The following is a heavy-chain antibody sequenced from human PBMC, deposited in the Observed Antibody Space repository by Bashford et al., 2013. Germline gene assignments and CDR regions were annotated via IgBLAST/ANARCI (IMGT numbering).Heavy chain of an antibody. J-gene: IGHJ3*02. CDR2: IIPIFGTA. CDR3: ARRNQAKRTYYDYVWGSYRYGGAFDI. Sequence: WVRQAPGQGLEWMGGIIPIFGTANYAQKFQGRVTITADESTSTAYMELSSLRSEDTAVYYCARRNQAKRTYYDYVWGSYRYGGAFDIWGQGTMVTVSS. D-gene: IGHD3-16*02. V-gene: IGHV1-69*01.